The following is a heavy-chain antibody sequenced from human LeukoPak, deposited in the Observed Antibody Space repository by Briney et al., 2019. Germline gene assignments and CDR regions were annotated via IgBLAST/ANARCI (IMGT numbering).Heavy chain of an antibody. D-gene: IGHD4-17*01. CDR1: GFTFSDYC. CDR3: AREGNGDYSPYDY. CDR2: ISSSGSTI. J-gene: IGHJ4*02. V-gene: IGHV3-11*01. Sequence: GGSLRLFCAASGFTFSDYCMSWIRQAPGKGLEWVSYISSSGSTIYYADSVKGRFTISRDNAKNSLYLQMNSLRAEDTAVYYCAREGNGDYSPYDYWGQGTLVTVSS.